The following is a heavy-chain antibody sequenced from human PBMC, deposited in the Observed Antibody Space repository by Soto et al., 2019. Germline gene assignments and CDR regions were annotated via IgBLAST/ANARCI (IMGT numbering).Heavy chain of an antibody. CDR1: GFTFSSYG. Sequence: GGSLRLSCAAPGFTFSSYGMHWVRQAPGKGLEWVAVISYDGSNKYYADSVKGRFTISRDNSKNALYLKMNSLRAEDTAVYYCAKNQKYYYDSSGLIDYWGQGTLVTVSS. V-gene: IGHV3-30*18. J-gene: IGHJ4*02. D-gene: IGHD3-22*01. CDR3: AKNQKYYYDSSGLIDY. CDR2: ISYDGSNK.